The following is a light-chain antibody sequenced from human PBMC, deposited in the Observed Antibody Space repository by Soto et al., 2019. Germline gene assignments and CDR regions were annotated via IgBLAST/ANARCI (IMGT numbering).Light chain of an antibody. CDR1: QSVSSSY. CDR2: GAS. J-gene: IGKJ1*01. CDR3: QQYGDSPKT. V-gene: IGKV3-20*01. Sequence: EIVLTQSPGTLSLSPGERATLSCRASQSVSSSYLAWYQQKPGQAPRLLIYGASSRATGIPDRFSGSGSGTDFTLTISRLEPEDFAVYYCQQYGDSPKTFGQGPKVEIK.